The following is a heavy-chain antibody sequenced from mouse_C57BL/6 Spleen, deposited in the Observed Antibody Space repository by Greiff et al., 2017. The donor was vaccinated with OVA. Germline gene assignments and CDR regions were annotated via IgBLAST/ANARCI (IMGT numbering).Heavy chain of an antibody. J-gene: IGHJ2*01. V-gene: IGHV3-6*01. CDR3: ARAGPSVDY. D-gene: IGHD3-3*01. CDR2: ISYDGSN. CDR1: GYSITSGYY. Sequence: EVQLQESGPGLVKPSQSLSLTCSVTGYSITSGYYWNWIRQFPGNKLEWMGYISYDGSNNYNPSLKNRISITRDTSKNQFFLKLNSVTTEDTATYYCARAGPSVDYWGQGTTLTVSS.